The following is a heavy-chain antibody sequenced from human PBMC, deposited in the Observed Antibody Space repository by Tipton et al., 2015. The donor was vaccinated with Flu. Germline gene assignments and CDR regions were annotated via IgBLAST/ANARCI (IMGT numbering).Heavy chain of an antibody. CDR1: GFTFSDYY. J-gene: IGHJ3*02. CDR2: ISSISYT. D-gene: IGHD3-22*01. Sequence: SLRLSCATSGFTFSDYYMSWIRQAPGKGLEWISYISSISYTPYADSVKGRFTISRDNAKNSLYLQMNSLRAEDTAVYYCARLGYDSSYLSARHVEAFDIWGQGTMITVS. CDR3: ARLGYDSSYLSARHVEAFDI. V-gene: IGHV3-11*06.